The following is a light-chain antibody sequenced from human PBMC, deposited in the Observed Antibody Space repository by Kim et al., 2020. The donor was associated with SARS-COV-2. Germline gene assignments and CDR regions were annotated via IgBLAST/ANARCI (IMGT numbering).Light chain of an antibody. CDR2: DVS. J-gene: IGLJ2*01. CDR3: SSYTSSSVV. V-gene: IGLV2-14*03. CDR1: ISDVGGYNY. Sequence: PGQSITISGTGPISDVGGYNYVSWYQQHPGKAPKLMIYDVSNRPSGVSNRFAGSKSGNTASLTISGLQAEDEADYYCSSYTSSSVVFGGGTQLTVL.